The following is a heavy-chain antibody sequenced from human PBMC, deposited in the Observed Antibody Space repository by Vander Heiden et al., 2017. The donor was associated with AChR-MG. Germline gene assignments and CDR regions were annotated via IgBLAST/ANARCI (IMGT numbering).Heavy chain of an antibody. D-gene: IGHD3-3*01. V-gene: IGHV3-21*01. CDR1: GFTFSSYS. CDR2: ISSSSSYI. Sequence: EVQLVESGGGLVKPGGSLRLSCAASGFTFSSYSMNWVRQAPGKGLEWVSSISSSSSYIYYADSVKGRFTISRDNAKNSLYLQMNSLRAEDTAVYYCARDPQFHDFWSGYDYWGQGTLVTVSS. CDR3: ARDPQFHDFWSGYDY. J-gene: IGHJ4*02.